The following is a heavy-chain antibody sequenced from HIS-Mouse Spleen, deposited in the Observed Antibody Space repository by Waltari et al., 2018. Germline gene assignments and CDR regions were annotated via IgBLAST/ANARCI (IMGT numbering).Heavy chain of an antibody. D-gene: IGHD6-13*01. CDR3: ARESPYSSSWYDWYFDL. V-gene: IGHV4-39*07. J-gene: IGHJ2*01. CDR1: GGSISSSSYY. Sequence: QLQLQESGPGLVKPSETLSLTCTVSGGSISSSSYYWGWIRQPPGKGLEWIGSMYYSGSNYYHPSLKSRGPISVDTSKNQFSRKRSSVTAADTAVYYCARESPYSSSWYDWYFDLWGRGTLVTVSS. CDR2: MYYSGSN.